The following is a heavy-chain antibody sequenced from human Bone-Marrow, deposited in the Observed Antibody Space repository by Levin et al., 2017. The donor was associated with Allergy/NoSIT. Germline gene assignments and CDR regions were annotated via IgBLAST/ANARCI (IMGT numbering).Heavy chain of an antibody. CDR2: IKSKTDGGTT. J-gene: IGHJ4*02. Sequence: GESLKISCAASGFTFSNAWMSWVRQAPGKGLEWVGRIKSKTDGGTTDYAAPVKGRFTISRDDSKNTLYLQMNSLKTEDTAVYYCTTDTTRPPRYSSSWLDYWGQGTLVTVSS. CDR1: GFTFSNAW. D-gene: IGHD6-13*01. V-gene: IGHV3-15*01. CDR3: TTDTTRPPRYSSSWLDY.